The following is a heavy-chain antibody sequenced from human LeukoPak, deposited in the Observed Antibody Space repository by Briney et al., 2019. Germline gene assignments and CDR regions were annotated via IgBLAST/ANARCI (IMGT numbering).Heavy chain of an antibody. V-gene: IGHV4-61*02. CDR3: ARDSTYYDFWSGYWFP. Sequence: NPSETLSLTCTVSGGSISSGSYYWSWIRQPAGKGLEWIGRIYTSGSTNYNPSLKSRVTMSVDTSKNQFSLKLSSVTAADTAVYYCARDSTYYDFWSGYWFPWGQGTLVTVSS. CDR2: IYTSGST. CDR1: GGSISSGSYY. J-gene: IGHJ5*02. D-gene: IGHD3-3*01.